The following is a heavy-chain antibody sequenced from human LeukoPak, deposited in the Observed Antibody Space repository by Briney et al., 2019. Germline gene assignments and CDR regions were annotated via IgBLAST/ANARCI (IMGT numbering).Heavy chain of an antibody. CDR2: ISSSSTI. Sequence: GGSLRLSCAASGFTFSTYSMNWVRQAPGKGLEWVSYISSSSTIYYADSVKGRFTISRENAKNSLYLQMNSLRAGDTAVYYCARETSSGFDYWGQGTLVTVSS. CDR1: GFTFSTYS. V-gene: IGHV3-48*01. J-gene: IGHJ4*02. D-gene: IGHD3-22*01. CDR3: ARETSSGFDY.